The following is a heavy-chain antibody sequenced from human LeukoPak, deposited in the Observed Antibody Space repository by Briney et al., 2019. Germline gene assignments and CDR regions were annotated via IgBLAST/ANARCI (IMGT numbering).Heavy chain of an antibody. CDR2: IYPGDADT. V-gene: IGHV5-51*01. Sequence: GESLQISCKGSGYRFTNYWIGWVRQMPGKGLEWMGSIYPGDADTRYSPSFQGQVTISADKSISTAYLQWSSLKASDTAMYYCARPLGSSYFDYWGQGALVTVSS. CDR3: ARPLGSSYFDY. D-gene: IGHD6-6*01. CDR1: GYRFTNYW. J-gene: IGHJ4*02.